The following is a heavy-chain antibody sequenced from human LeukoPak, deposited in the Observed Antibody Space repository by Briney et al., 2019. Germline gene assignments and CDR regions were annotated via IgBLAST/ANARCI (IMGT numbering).Heavy chain of an antibody. CDR2: INHSGST. J-gene: IGHJ4*02. CDR3: ARERDYYDSSGFL. V-gene: IGHV4-34*01. Sequence: SETLSLTCAVYGGSFSGYYWSWIRQPPGKGLEWIGEINHSGSTNYNPSLKSRVTISVDTSKNQFSLKLSSVTAADTAVYYCARERDYYDSSGFLWGQGTLVTVSS. D-gene: IGHD3-22*01. CDR1: GGSFSGYY.